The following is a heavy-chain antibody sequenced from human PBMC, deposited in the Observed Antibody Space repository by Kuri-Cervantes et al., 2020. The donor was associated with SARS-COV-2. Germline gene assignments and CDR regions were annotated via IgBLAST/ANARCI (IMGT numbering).Heavy chain of an antibody. CDR2: ISFDGRNT. D-gene: IGHD3-3*01. V-gene: IGHV3-30*14. Sequence: GESLKISCEASGFIFSDYAMDWVRQAPGKGLEWVAIISFDGRNTKFADSVKGRFTISRDISKDTVYLQMDTLRAEDTAVYYCARHRDFWNDGMDVWGQGTTVTVSS. J-gene: IGHJ6*02. CDR1: GFIFSDYA. CDR3: ARHRDFWNDGMDV.